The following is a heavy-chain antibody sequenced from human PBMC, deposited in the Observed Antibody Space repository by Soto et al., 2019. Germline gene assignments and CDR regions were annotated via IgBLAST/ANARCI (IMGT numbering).Heavy chain of an antibody. J-gene: IGHJ4*02. CDR3: AFNSGSGSYYFDY. CDR1: GFTFSSYA. CDR2: ISGGGETT. Sequence: EVQLLESGGGLVQPGGSLRLSCAASGFTFSSYAMWWVRPAPGKGLECVSAISGGGETTYYADSVKGRFTISRDNSKNTLSLQMNSLRAEDTAVYYCAFNSGSGSYYFDYWGQGTLVTVSS. D-gene: IGHD3-10*01. V-gene: IGHV3-23*01.